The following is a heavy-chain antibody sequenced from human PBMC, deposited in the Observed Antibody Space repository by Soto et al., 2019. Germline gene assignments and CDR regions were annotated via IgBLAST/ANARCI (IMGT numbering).Heavy chain of an antibody. CDR2: ISGYNGNT. V-gene: IGHV1-18*04. J-gene: IGHJ6*02. CDR1: GYTFTSYG. Sequence: QVQLVQSGAEVKKPGASVKVSCKASGYTFTSYGVSWVRQAPGQGLEWMGWISGYNGNTNYAQKLQGRVTMTTDTSTSTAYMALRSLISDDTAVYYWARAGKYYYGSGSPYYYGMDVWGQGITVTVSS. CDR3: ARAGKYYYGSGSPYYYGMDV. D-gene: IGHD3-10*01.